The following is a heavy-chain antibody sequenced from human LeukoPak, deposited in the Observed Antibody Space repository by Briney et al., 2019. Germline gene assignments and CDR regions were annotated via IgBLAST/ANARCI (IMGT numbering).Heavy chain of an antibody. CDR1: GYTFTGYY. CDR3: AGMVPVRDGYNIIDY. V-gene: IGHV1-2*02. Sequence: GASVKVSCKASGYTFTGYYMHWVRQAPGQGLEWMGWINPNSGGTNYAQKFQGRVTMTRDTSISTAYMELSRLRSDDTAVYYCAGMVPVRDGYNIIDYWGQGTLVTVSS. D-gene: IGHD5-24*01. CDR2: INPNSGGT. J-gene: IGHJ4*02.